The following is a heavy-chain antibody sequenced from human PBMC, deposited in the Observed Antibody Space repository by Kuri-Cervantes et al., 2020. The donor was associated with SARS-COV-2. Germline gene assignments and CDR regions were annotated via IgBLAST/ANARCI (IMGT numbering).Heavy chain of an antibody. CDR1: GLRFSFSKYN. CDR2: VSDTGNDK. J-gene: IGHJ4*02. V-gene: IGHV3-21*01. CDR3: VTLGAY. Sequence: GGSLRLSCAVSGLRFSFSKYNINWVRQPPGRGLEWVASVSDTGNDKRYRDSVKGRFAISRDNVKNSVLLQMGSLRVDDTAVYYCVTLGAYWGQGVLVTVSS.